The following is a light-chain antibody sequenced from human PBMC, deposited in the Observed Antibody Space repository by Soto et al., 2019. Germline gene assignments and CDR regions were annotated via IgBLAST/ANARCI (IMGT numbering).Light chain of an antibody. CDR2: DAS. J-gene: IGKJ1*01. CDR3: QQYNSYPWT. V-gene: IGKV1-5*01. CDR1: QSISSW. Sequence: DIQMTQSPSTLSASVGDRATITFRASQSISSWLAWYQQKPGKAPKLLIYDASSLESGVPSRFSGSGSGTEFTLTISRMQPDDFAEYYCQQYNSYPWTFGQGTKVEIK.